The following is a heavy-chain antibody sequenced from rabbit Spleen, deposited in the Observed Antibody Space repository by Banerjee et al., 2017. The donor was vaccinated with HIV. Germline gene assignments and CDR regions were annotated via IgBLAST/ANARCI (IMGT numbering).Heavy chain of an antibody. Sequence: QEQLEESGGDLVKPEGSLTLTCTASGFSFSSSYWICWVRQAPGKGLEWIGCIYTGSGTTYYASWAKGRFTISKTSSTTVTLQMTSLTAADTATYFCVREVAAKFALWGPGTLVTVS. V-gene: IGHV1S45*01. CDR1: GFSFSSSYW. CDR3: VREVAAKFAL. CDR2: IYTGSGTT. D-gene: IGHD4-1*01. J-gene: IGHJ4*01.